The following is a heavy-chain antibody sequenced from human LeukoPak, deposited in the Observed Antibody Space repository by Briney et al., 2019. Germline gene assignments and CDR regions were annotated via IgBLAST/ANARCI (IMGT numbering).Heavy chain of an antibody. CDR3: ARDREGPFDY. CDR2: IWYDGSNK. Sequence: PGRSLRLSCAASGFTFSSYGMHWVRQAPGKGLEWVAVIWYDGSNKYYADSVKGRFTISGDNSKNTLYLQMNSLRAEDTAVYYCARDREGPFDYWGQGTLVTVSS. J-gene: IGHJ4*02. V-gene: IGHV3-33*01. CDR1: GFTFSSYG.